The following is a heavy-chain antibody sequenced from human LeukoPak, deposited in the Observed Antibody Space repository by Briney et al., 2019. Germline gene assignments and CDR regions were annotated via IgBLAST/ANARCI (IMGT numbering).Heavy chain of an antibody. CDR1: GFTFSSYA. CDR3: ASPSGSYSAYFQH. V-gene: IGHV3-30-3*01. CDR2: ISYDGSNK. D-gene: IGHD1-26*01. Sequence: PGGSLRLSCAASGFTFSSYAMHWVRQAPGKGLEWVAVISYDGSNKYYADSVKGRFTISRDNSKNTLYPQMNSLRAEDTAVYYCASPSGSYSAYFQHWGQGTLVTVSS. J-gene: IGHJ1*01.